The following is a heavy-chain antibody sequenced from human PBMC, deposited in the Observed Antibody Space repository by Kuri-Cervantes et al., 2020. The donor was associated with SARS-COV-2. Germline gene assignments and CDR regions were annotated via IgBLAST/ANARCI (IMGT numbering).Heavy chain of an antibody. V-gene: IGHV5-51*07. CDR3: ARYSSSWSYYMDV. CDR1: GYSFTSYW. J-gene: IGHJ6*03. D-gene: IGHD6-13*01. Sequence: KVSCKGSGYSFTSYWIGWVHQMPGKGLEWMGIIYPGDSDTRYSPSFQGQVTISADKSISTAYLQWSSLKASDTAMYFCARYSSSWSYYMDVWGKGTTVTVSS. CDR2: IYPGDSDT.